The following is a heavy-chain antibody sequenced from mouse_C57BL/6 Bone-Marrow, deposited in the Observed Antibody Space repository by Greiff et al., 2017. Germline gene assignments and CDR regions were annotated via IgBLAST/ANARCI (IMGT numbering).Heavy chain of an antibody. CDR3: ARDRAYYYDYGDGAYYFDY. Sequence: VQLQQSGPELVKPGASVKISCKASGYAFSSSWMNWVKQRPGKGLEWIGRIYPGDGDTNYNGKFKGKATLTADKSSSPAYMQLSSLTSEDSAVYFWARDRAYYYDYGDGAYYFDYWGQGTTLTVSS. CDR1: GYAFSSSW. J-gene: IGHJ2*01. D-gene: IGHD2-4*01. CDR2: IYPGDGDT. V-gene: IGHV1-82*01.